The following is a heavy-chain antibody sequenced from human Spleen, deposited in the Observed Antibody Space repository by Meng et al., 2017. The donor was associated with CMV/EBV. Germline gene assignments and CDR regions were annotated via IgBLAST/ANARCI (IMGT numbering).Heavy chain of an antibody. CDR3: ASRLLPWFDP. CDR1: GGCISSSDW. CDR2: IYHSGST. D-gene: IGHD3-3*01. J-gene: IGHJ5*02. Sequence: LTGAVSGGCISSSDWWSWVRQPPGKGLEWIGEIYHSGSTNYNPSLKSRVTISVDKSKNQFSLKLSSVTAADTAVYYCASRLLPWFDPWGQGTLVTVSS. V-gene: IGHV4-4*02.